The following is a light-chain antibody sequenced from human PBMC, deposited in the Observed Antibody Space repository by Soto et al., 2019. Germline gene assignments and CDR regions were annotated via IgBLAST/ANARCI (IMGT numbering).Light chain of an antibody. J-gene: IGLJ2*01. Sequence: SALTQPASVSGSPGQSITISCTGSSSDVGAYNYVSWYQQHPGKAPRLMIYEVTNRPSGVSNRFSGSTSGNTASLTISGLRAEDEADYYCSSYTSGSTLVVFGGGTKLTVL. CDR1: SSDVGAYNY. CDR3: SSYTSGSTLVV. V-gene: IGLV2-14*01. CDR2: EVT.